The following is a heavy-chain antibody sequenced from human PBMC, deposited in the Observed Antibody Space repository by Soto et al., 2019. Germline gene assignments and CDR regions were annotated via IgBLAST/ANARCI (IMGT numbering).Heavy chain of an antibody. CDR3: ARDGLLFSGPYRPSRFDY. CDR1: GFKFSDYW. V-gene: IGHV3-7*03. D-gene: IGHD3-16*02. J-gene: IGHJ4*02. CDR2: IKHDTSEA. Sequence: GGSLRLSCAASGFKFSDYWMSWVRQAPGKGLEWVGNIKHDTSEAHYADSVKGRFTITRDNIKNFLFLQMNGLRSDDTASYYCARDGLLFSGPYRPSRFDYWGLGTLVTVAS.